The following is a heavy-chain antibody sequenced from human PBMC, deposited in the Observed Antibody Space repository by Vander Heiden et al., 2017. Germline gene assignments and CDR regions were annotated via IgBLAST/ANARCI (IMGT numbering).Heavy chain of an antibody. V-gene: IGHV3-21*05. D-gene: IGHD3-22*01. CDR1: GFTFGGYK. CDR3: AREDYDSSGYYFAVDI. Sequence: ELQLVESGGGLVKHGGSLRLSCAASGFTFGGYKMNRVRQAPGKGLEVVSYSSSISYYIHYAESLKGRFTIARENAKKSLYLQMNSLRAEDTAVYYCAREDYDSSGYYFAVDIWGQGTMVTVSS. CDR2: SSSISYYI. J-gene: IGHJ3*02.